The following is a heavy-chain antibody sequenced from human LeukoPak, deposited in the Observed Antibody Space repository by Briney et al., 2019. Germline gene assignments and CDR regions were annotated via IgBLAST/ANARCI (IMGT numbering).Heavy chain of an antibody. CDR2: IYYSGST. V-gene: IGHV4-39*01. CDR1: GGSISSSSYY. D-gene: IGHD1-1*01. J-gene: IGHJ4*02. CDR3: AVASSLDYFDY. Sequence: PSETLSLTCTVSGGSISSSSYYWGWIRQPPGKGLEWIGSIYYSGSTYYNPSLKSRVTISVDTSKNQFSLKLSSVTAADTAVYYCAVASSLDYFDYWGQGTLVTVSS.